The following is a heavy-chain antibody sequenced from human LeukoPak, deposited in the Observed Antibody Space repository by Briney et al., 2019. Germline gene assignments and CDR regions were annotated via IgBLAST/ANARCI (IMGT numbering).Heavy chain of an antibody. CDR1: GVSFDDYY. V-gene: IGHV4-34*01. D-gene: IGHD2-21*02. CDR2: INHSGYT. CDR3: TRMTAGHDY. J-gene: IGHJ4*02. Sequence: SETLSLTCAVSGVSFDDYYWSWVRQTPGKGLEWIGEINHSGYTNDSPSLKSRVTLSIGTSRKQFSLNLRSVTVEDTGIYYCTRMTAGHDYWGQGTLVTVSS.